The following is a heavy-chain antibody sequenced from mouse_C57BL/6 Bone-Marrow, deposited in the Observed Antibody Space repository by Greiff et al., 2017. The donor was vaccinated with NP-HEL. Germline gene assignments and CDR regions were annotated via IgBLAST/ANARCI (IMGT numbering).Heavy chain of an antibody. V-gene: IGHV5-4*01. CDR2: ISDGGSYT. CDR3: ARDFLNGY. CDR1: GFTFSSYA. J-gene: IGHJ2*01. Sequence: EVNVVESGGGLVKPGGSLKLSCAASGFTFSSYAMSWVRQTPDKRLEWVATISDGGSYTYYPDNVKGRFTISRDNAKNNLYLQMSHLKSEDTAMYYCARDFLNGYWGQGTTLTVSS.